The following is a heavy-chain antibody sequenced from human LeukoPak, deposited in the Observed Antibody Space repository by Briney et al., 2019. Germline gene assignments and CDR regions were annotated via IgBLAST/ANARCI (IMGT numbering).Heavy chain of an antibody. CDR3: ARDRAPGYCSGGSCYKPDYYYYYGMDV. CDR2: IYHSGST. J-gene: IGHJ6*02. Sequence: SGTLSLTCAVSGGSISSGNWWSWVRQPPGKGLEWIGEIYHSGSTNYNPSLKSRVTISVDKSKNQFSLKLSSVTAADTAVYYCARDRAPGYCSGGSCYKPDYYYYYGMDVWGQGTTVTVSS. CDR1: GGSISSGNW. V-gene: IGHV4-4*02. D-gene: IGHD2-15*01.